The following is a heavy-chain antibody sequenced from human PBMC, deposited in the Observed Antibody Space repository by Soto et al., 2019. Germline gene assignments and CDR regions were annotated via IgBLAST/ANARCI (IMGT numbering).Heavy chain of an antibody. J-gene: IGHJ4*02. D-gene: IGHD6-19*01. Sequence: SETLSLTCTVSGGSISSGDYYWSWIRQPPGKGLEWIGYIYYSGSTYYNPSLKSRVTISVDTSKNQFSLKLSSVTAADTAVYYCAREGAVAVTDFDYWGQGTLVTVSS. CDR1: GGSISSGDYY. CDR2: IYYSGST. V-gene: IGHV4-30-4*01. CDR3: AREGAVAVTDFDY.